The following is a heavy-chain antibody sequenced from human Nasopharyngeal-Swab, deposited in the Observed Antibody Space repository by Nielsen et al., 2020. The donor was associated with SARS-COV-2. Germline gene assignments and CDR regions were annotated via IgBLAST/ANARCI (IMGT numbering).Heavy chain of an antibody. Sequence: SETLSLTCAVYGGSFSGYYWSWIRQPPGKGLEWIGEINHSGSTNYNPSLKSRVTISVDTSKNQFSLKLSSVTAADTAVYYCARAKQWLVPRWFDPWGQGTLVTVSS. J-gene: IGHJ5*02. CDR1: GGSFSGYY. V-gene: IGHV4-34*01. D-gene: IGHD6-19*01. CDR2: INHSGST. CDR3: ARAKQWLVPRWFDP.